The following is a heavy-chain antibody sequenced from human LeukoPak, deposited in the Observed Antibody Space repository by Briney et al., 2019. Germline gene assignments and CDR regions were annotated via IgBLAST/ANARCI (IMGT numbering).Heavy chain of an antibody. J-gene: IGHJ4*02. CDR2: IYSGGTT. CDR1: GFTVSSNY. CDR3: ARDAYGSSFDY. D-gene: IGHD3-10*01. Sequence: PGGSLRLSCAASGFTVSSNYMSWVRQAPGKGLEWVSVIYSGGTTYYADSVKGRFTISRDNSKNTLYLQMNSLRAEDAAVYYCARDAYGSSFDYWGQGTLVTVSS. V-gene: IGHV3-66*01.